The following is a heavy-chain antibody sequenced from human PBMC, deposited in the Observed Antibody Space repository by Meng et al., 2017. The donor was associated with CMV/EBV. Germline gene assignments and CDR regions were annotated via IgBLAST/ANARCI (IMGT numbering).Heavy chain of an antibody. CDR1: GGSVSSGSYY. D-gene: IGHD3-22*01. CDR3: ARAGYYYDSSGYYPSGYFDL. CDR2: IYYSGST. J-gene: IGHJ2*01. Sequence: GSLRLSCTVSGGSVSSGSYYWSWIRPPPGKGLEWIGYIYYSGSTNYNPSLKSRVTISVDTSKNQFSLKLSSVTAADTAVYYCARAGYYYDSSGYYPSGYFDLWGRGTLVTVSS. V-gene: IGHV4-61*01.